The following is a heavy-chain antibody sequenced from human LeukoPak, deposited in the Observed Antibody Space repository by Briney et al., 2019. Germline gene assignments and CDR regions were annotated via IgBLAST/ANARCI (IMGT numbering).Heavy chain of an antibody. Sequence: SETLSLTCPVTRGSISSYYWSWIRQPPGKGLEWIGYIYYSGSTNYNPSLKSRVTISVDTSKNQYSLKLSSVTAADTAVYYCARQKNPEGGYSSVTDAFDIWGQGTMVTVSS. J-gene: IGHJ3*02. CDR2: IYYSGST. CDR3: ARQKNPEGGYSSVTDAFDI. D-gene: IGHD5-18*01. V-gene: IGHV4-59*08. CDR1: RGSISSYY.